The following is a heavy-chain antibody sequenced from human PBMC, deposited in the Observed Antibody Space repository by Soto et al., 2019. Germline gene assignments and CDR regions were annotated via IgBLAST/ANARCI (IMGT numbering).Heavy chain of an antibody. D-gene: IGHD2-15*01. CDR1: GGSISSYY. Sequence: PSETLSLTCTVSGGSISSYYWSWIRQPPGKGLEWIGYIYYSGSTNYNPSLKSRVTISVDTSENQFSLKLSSVTAADTAVYYCARHRDIVDAFDPWGQGTLVTVSS. J-gene: IGHJ5*02. CDR2: IYYSGST. V-gene: IGHV4-59*08. CDR3: ARHRDIVDAFDP.